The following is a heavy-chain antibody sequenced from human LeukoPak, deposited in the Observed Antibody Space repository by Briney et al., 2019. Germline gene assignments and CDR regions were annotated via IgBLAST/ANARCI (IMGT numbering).Heavy chain of an antibody. CDR1: GYTFTSYG. CDR3: ARYSVAVAPSY. CDR2: ISAYNGNT. Sequence: GASVKVSCKASGYTFTSYGISWVRQAPGQGLEWMGWISAYNGNTNYAQKLQGRVTMTTDTSTSTAYVELRSLRSDDTAVYYCARYSVAVAPSYWGQGTLVTVSS. J-gene: IGHJ4*02. V-gene: IGHV1-18*01. D-gene: IGHD6-19*01.